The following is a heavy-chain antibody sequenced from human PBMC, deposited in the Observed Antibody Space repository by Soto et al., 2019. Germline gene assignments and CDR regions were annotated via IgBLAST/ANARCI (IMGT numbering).Heavy chain of an antibody. CDR1: GGTFSSYA. J-gene: IGHJ4*02. Sequence: QVQLVQSGAEVRQPASSVKVSCKTSGGTFSSYAISWVQQAPGQGLEWMGGIVPIVDTSTYAQKFQGRVTITADESTSTVYMELSSLRSDDTAVYYCVRVVAIPGYPDNWGQGTLVTVYS. V-gene: IGHV1-69*12. D-gene: IGHD5-12*01. CDR3: VRVVAIPGYPDN. CDR2: IVPIVDTS.